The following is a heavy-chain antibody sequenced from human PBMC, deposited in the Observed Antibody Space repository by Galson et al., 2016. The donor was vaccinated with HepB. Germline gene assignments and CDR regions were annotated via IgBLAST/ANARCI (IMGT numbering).Heavy chain of an antibody. CDR3: ARGGKRGFGVTCGSFDP. CDR2: INPYSGHT. J-gene: IGHJ5*02. D-gene: IGHD3-16*01. CDR1: GYTFTSYG. V-gene: IGHV1-18*01. Sequence: SVKVSCKASGYTFTSYGISWVRQAPGQGLEWIGWINPYSGHTKYGYSLQGRVTMTTDTTTSPAYMELRSLRSDDAAVYFCARGGKRGFGVTCGSFDPWGQGTLVTVSS.